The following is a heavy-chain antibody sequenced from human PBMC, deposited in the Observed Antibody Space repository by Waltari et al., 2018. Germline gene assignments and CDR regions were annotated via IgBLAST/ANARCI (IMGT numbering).Heavy chain of an antibody. Sequence: EVQLVESGGGLIQPGGSIRLSCAASGFSISDNYMSWVRQAPGKGLEWVSFINSGGTTYYADSVKGRFTISRDNSKNTVYLQMNSLRAEDTAMYYCARDSKFDPWGQGTLVTVSS. D-gene: IGHD4-4*01. CDR3: ARDSKFDP. CDR1: GFSISDNY. CDR2: INSGGTT. V-gene: IGHV3-53*01. J-gene: IGHJ5*02.